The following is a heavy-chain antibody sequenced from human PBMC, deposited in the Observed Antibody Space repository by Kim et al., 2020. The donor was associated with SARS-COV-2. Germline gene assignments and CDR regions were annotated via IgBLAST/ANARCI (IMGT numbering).Heavy chain of an antibody. Sequence: AEPVKGRFTISRDKPRNSLYMHMNSLRADDTAVYFCARDHKYTTSSSFDFWGQGTLVSVSS. CDR3: ARDHKYTTSSSFDF. D-gene: IGHD6-6*01. J-gene: IGHJ4*02. V-gene: IGHV3-11*01.